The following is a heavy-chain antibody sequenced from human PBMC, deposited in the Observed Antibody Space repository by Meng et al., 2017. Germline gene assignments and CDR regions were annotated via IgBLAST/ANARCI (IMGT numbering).Heavy chain of an antibody. CDR1: GGPISSYY. V-gene: IGHV4-59*01. CDR3: ARLYYYDSSGYYGERDAFDI. Sequence: SETLSLTCTVSGGPISSYYWSWIRQPPGKGLEWIGYIYYSGSTNYNPSLKSRVTISVDTSKNQFSLKLSSVTAADTAVYYCARLYYYDSSGYYGERDAFDIWGQGTMVTVSS. D-gene: IGHD3-22*01. CDR2: IYYSGST. J-gene: IGHJ3*02.